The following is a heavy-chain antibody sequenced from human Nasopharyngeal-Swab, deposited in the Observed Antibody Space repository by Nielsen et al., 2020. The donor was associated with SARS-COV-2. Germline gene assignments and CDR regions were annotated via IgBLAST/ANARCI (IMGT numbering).Heavy chain of an antibody. J-gene: IGHJ6*03. Sequence: ASVKVSCKASGYTFTSYDINWVRQATGQGLEWMGWMNPNSGNTGYAQKFQGRVTMTRNTSISTAYMELSSLRSEDTAVNYCAGAGEGVVVTAAIMGGTYYYYYYMDVWGKGTTVTVSS. CDR2: MNPNSGNT. CDR1: GYTFTSYD. V-gene: IGHV1-8*01. CDR3: AGAGEGVVVTAAIMGGTYYYYYYMDV. D-gene: IGHD2-2*02.